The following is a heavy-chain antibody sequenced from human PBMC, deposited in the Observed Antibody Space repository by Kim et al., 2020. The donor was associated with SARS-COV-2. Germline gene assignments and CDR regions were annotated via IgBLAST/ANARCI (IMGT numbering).Heavy chain of an antibody. CDR1: GGSVISGGHY. J-gene: IGHJ4*01. V-gene: IGHV4-61*08. CDR2: IYYSGTT. CDR3: ARGYSGYCSGDSCYSFDY. Sequence: SETLSLTCSVSGGSVISGGHYWSWIRQPPGKGLEWIGYIYYSGTTNYNPSLKSRVTISVDTSKNQFSLKLRSVTAADTAVYYCARGYSGYCSGDSCYSFDYWGQGTLVTVSS. D-gene: IGHD2-15*01.